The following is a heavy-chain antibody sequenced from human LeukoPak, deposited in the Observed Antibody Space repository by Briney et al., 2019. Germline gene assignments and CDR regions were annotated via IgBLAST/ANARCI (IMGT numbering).Heavy chain of an antibody. J-gene: IGHJ4*02. CDR2: IYYPRRT. CDR3: ARDESGRYYFNY. Sequence: EPSETLSFTCTVSGGSISNGGYYWSWIRQYPGKGLEWIGYIYYPRRTYYNPSLKSRVTISVDTSKNQFSLRLSSLTAADTAVYYCARDESGRYYFNYWGQGTPVTVSS. CDR1: GGSISNGGYY. D-gene: IGHD3-10*01. V-gene: IGHV4-31*02.